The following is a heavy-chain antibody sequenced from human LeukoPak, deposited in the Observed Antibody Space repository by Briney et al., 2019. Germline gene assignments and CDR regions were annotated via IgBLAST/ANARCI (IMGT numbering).Heavy chain of an antibody. CDR1: GFTFSSYG. CDR3: ARDKKYVVAATQGGHGFDP. Sequence: PGGSLRLSCAASGFTFSSYGMHWVRQAPGKGLEWVAVIWYDGSNKYYADSVKGRFTISRDNSKNTLYLQMNSLRAEDTAVYYCARDKKYVVAATQGGHGFDPWGQGTLVTVSS. D-gene: IGHD2-15*01. J-gene: IGHJ5*02. CDR2: IWYDGSNK. V-gene: IGHV3-33*01.